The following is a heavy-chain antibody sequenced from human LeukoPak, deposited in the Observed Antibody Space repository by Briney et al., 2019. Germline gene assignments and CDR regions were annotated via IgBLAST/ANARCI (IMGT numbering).Heavy chain of an antibody. CDR2: IYTTGAT. J-gene: IGHJ4*02. D-gene: IGHD1-26*01. CDR1: SGSINSYY. CDR3: GRQGYTGSHYFLDF. Sequence: SETLSLTCTVSSGSINSYYWCWVRQPPGKGLEWIGRIYTTGATQYNPSLKSRLTMSIDTSTSQFSLNLRSVTAADTAVYYCGRQGYTGSHYFLDFWSQGTLVAVS. V-gene: IGHV4-4*07.